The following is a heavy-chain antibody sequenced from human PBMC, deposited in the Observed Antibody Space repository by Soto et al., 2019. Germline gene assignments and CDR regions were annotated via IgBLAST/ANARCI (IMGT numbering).Heavy chain of an antibody. Sequence: QGELVQSGAEVKKPGASVKVSCKASGYTFPSSTISWLRQAPGQGLEWLGWINAYSGDRKFAQRFQGRVTMTTDTSTSTAYLELTSLTSDDTAIYYCESANYGDSDYWGQGTLLTVSS. CDR2: INAYSGDR. V-gene: IGHV1-18*01. CDR3: ESANYGDSDY. D-gene: IGHD4-17*01. J-gene: IGHJ4*02. CDR1: GYTFPSST.